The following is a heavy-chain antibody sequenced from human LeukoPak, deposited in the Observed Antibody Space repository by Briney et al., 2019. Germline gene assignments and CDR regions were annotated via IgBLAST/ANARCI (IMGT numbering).Heavy chain of an antibody. V-gene: IGHV1-8*02. D-gene: IGHD2-15*01. CDR1: GYTFTGYY. J-gene: IGHJ4*02. CDR2: MNPNSGNT. CDR3: ARVTTFHCSGGSCYPGY. Sequence: ASVKVSCKASGYTFTGYYMHWVRQAPGQGLEWMGWMNPNSGNTGYAQKFQGRVTMTRNTSMSTAYMELSSLRSEDTAVYYCARVTTFHCSGGSCYPGYWGQGTLVTVSS.